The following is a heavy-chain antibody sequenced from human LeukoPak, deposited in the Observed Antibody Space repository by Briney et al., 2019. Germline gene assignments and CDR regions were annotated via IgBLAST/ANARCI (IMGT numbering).Heavy chain of an antibody. V-gene: IGHV4-59*12. D-gene: IGHD1-7*01. J-gene: IGHJ4*02. Sequence: SDTLSLTCSVSGDSIRSYYWNWIRQSPEKGLEWIGNIHNSGRTEYNPSLRSRVTISVDTSKNQFSLKLSSVTAADTAVYYCARGRRAQTTPFDYWGQGTLVTVSS. CDR2: IHNSGRT. CDR3: ARGRRAQTTPFDY. CDR1: GDSIRSYY.